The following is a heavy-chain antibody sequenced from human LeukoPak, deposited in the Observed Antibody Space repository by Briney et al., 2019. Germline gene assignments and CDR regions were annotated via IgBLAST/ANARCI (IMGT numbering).Heavy chain of an antibody. CDR3: ARLSGTFGTSSRILDY. J-gene: IGHJ4*02. Sequence: GGSLGLSCAASGFTFITYAMAWVRQVPGKGLEWVSSISGSADNTYYADSVKGRLTISRDNSKNTLFLQMNGLRADDTAVYFCARLSGTFGTSSRILDYWGQGALVTVSS. D-gene: IGHD1-1*01. CDR1: GFTFITYA. V-gene: IGHV3-23*01. CDR2: ISGSADNT.